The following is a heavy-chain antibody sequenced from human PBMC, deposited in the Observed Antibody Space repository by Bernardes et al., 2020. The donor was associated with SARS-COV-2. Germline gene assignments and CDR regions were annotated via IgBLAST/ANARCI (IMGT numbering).Heavy chain of an antibody. V-gene: IGHV4-4*08. D-gene: IGHD3-16*02. J-gene: IGHJ6*02. Sequence: SETLSLTCTVSGVSNKYYYWSWIRQPPGKGLEWIGHIYSSGTTNYNPSLKSRVTISIDTSKNKFSLKLSSVTAADTAVYYCARAIVRGRDQTNYYYYGMDVWGQGTTVTVSS. CDR1: GVSNKYYY. CDR2: IYSSGTT. CDR3: ARAIVRGRDQTNYYYYGMDV.